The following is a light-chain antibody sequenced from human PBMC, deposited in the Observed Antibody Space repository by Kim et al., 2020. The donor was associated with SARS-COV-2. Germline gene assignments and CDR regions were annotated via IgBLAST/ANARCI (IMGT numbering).Light chain of an antibody. CDR2: QDR. V-gene: IGLV3-1*01. J-gene: IGLJ2*01. CDR3: QGWDSSTVV. Sequence: GPPGKTATTTCAGDKLGDKLAFGYHRKPGQSPVLGIYQDRKRPSGIPERFSGSNSGNTATLTISGTQAMDEADNYCQGWDSSTVVLGGGTQLTVL. CDR1: KLGDKL.